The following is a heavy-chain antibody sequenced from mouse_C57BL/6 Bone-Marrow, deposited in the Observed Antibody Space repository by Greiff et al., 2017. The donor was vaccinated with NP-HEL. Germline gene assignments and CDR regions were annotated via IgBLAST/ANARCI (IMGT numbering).Heavy chain of an antibody. CDR2: IDPSDSYT. Sequence: QVQLQQPGAELVMPGASVKLSCKASGYTFTSYWMHWVKQRPGQGLEWIGEIDPSDSYTNYNQKFKGKSTLTVDKSSSTAYMQLSSLTSADSAVYFCASSYERKGFFGVWGTGPTAPVSS. D-gene: IGHD2-14*01. V-gene: IGHV1-69*01. CDR1: GYTFTSYW. CDR3: ASSYERKGFFGV. J-gene: IGHJ1*03.